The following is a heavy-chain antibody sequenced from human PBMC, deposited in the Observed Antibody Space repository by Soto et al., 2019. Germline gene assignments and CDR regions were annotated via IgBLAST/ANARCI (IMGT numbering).Heavy chain of an antibody. CDR1: ESTVRRDW. J-gene: IGHJ4*02. V-gene: IGHV3-7*04. CDR2: TKQDGSEK. CDR3: SGGVGDAF. Sequence: EVHLVESGGGLVQTGGSLRLSCAISESTVRRDWMNWVRQAPGKGLEWVAHTKQDGSEKYYVDSVKGRFTITRDNAKNTLYLQMNSLRVGDMAMYYCSGGVGDAFWGQGTLVTVSS. D-gene: IGHD1-26*01.